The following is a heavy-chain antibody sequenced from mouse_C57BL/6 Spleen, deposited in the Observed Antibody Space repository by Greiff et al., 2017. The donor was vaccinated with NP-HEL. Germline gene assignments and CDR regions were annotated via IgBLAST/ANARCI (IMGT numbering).Heavy chain of an antibody. J-gene: IGHJ2*01. D-gene: IGHD2-14*01. V-gene: IGHV1-26*01. Sequence: EVKLQQSGPELVKPGASVKISCKASGYTFTDYYMNWVKQSHGKSLEWIGDINPNNGGTSYNQKFKGKATLTVDKSSSTAYMELRSLTSEDSAVYYCARWYEDYWGQGTTLTVSS. CDR3: ARWYEDY. CDR2: INPNNGGT. CDR1: GYTFTDYY.